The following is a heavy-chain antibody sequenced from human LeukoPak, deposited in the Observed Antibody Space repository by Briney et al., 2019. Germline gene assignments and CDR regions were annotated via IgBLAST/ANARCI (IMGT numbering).Heavy chain of an antibody. CDR3: AKDFPAVAD. D-gene: IGHD2-15*01. Sequence: GGSLRLSCAASGFTFSSSAMSWVRQAPGKGLEWVSSISDSGYSTYYTDSLKGRFTISRDNSKNTVYLQMNSLRAEDTAVYYFAKDFPAVADWGQGTLVTVSA. CDR1: GFTFSSSA. V-gene: IGHV3-23*01. CDR2: ISDSGYST. J-gene: IGHJ4*02.